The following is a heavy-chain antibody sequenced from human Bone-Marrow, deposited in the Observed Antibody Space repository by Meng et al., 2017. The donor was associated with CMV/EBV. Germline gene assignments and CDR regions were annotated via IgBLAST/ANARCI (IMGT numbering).Heavy chain of an antibody. D-gene: IGHD5-12*01. V-gene: IGHV3-15*01. CDR1: GFTFSNAW. Sequence: GGSLRLSCAASGFTFSNAWMSWVRQAPGKGLEWVGRIKSKTDGGTTDYAAPVKGRFTISRDDSKNTLYLQMNSLRAEDTAVYYCARGRLYGARRGYSGWYFDLWGRGTLVTVSS. J-gene: IGHJ2*01. CDR3: ARGRLYGARRGYSGWYFDL. CDR2: IKSKTDGGTT.